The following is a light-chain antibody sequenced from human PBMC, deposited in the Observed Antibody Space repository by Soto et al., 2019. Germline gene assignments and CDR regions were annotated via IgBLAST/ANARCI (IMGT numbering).Light chain of an antibody. CDR1: SSDVGGYNY. CDR3: YSYACINNYVV. J-gene: IGLJ2*01. Sequence: QSALTPPPSASGYPGQSVTISCTGTSSDVGGYNYVSWYQQPPGKAPKLMIYEVSMRPSGVPDLFSGSKSGNTASLTVSGLQAEYEADYYCYSYACINNYVVFGGATKLTVL. V-gene: IGLV2-8*01. CDR2: EVS.